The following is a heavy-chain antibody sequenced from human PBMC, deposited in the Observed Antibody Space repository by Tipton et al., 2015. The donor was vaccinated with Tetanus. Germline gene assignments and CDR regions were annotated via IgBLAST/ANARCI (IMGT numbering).Heavy chain of an antibody. CDR1: GGSINDYY. D-gene: IGHD5-18*01. Sequence: TLSLTCTVSGGSINDYYWGWIRQPPGMGLEWIGHISHSGSANYNPSLKSRVTISVDTSKNQFSLNLTSVTAADTAVYYCARGARGYTYGWGQGTLVTVSS. J-gene: IGHJ4*02. CDR2: ISHSGSA. CDR3: ARGARGYTYG. V-gene: IGHV4-59*01.